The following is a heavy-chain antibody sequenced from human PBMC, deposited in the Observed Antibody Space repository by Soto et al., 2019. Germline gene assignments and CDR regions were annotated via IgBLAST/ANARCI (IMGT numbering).Heavy chain of an antibody. CDR2: IYYSGST. J-gene: IGHJ4*02. CDR1: CGSISGFY. CDR3: ARLFHYYDILTGYWGPFDY. D-gene: IGHD3-9*01. V-gene: IGHV4-59*08. Sequence: SETLSLTCTVSCGSISGFYWSWIRQPPGKGLEWIGYIYYSGSTNYNPSLKSRVTISVDTSKNQFSLKLSSVTAADTAVYYCARLFHYYDILTGYWGPFDYWGQGTLVTVSS.